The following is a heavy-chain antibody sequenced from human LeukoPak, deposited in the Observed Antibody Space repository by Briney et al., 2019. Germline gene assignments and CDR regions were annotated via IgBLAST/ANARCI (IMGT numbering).Heavy chain of an antibody. V-gene: IGHV1-18*01. CDR2: ISLNNGNT. Sequence: ASVKVSCKASGYAFDYYGITWVRQAPGQGLEWVGWISLNNGNTHYTKYAQKFQGRVTMTEDTSTDTAYMELSSLRSEDTAVYYCATVRGVGAAFDYWGQGTLVTVSS. D-gene: IGHD1-26*01. J-gene: IGHJ4*02. CDR1: GYAFDYYG. CDR3: ATVRGVGAAFDY.